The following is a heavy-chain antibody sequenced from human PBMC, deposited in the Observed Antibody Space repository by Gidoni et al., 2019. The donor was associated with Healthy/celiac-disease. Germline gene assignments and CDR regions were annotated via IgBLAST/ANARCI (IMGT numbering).Heavy chain of an antibody. CDR3: AKDRAFYSGYGMDV. Sequence: EVQLLESGGGLVQPGGSLRLSCAASGFTFSSYAMSWVRQAPGKGLEWFSAISGSVGSTYYADSVKGRFTISRDNSKNTLYLQMNSLRAEDTAVYYCAKDRAFYSGYGMDVWGQGTTVTVSS. D-gene: IGHD1-26*01. V-gene: IGHV3-23*01. J-gene: IGHJ6*02. CDR1: GFTFSSYA. CDR2: ISGSVGST.